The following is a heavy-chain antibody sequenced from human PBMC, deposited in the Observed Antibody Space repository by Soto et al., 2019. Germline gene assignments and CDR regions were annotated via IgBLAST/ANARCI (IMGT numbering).Heavy chain of an antibody. CDR3: ARDESSQAVAFDI. CDR2: IYYSGST. CDR1: GGSISSGGYY. J-gene: IGHJ3*02. D-gene: IGHD6-25*01. V-gene: IGHV4-31*03. Sequence: SETLSLTCTVSGGSISSGGYYWSWIRQHPGKGLEWIGYIYYSGSTYYNPSLKSRVTISVDTSKNQFSLKLSSVTAADTAVYYCARDESSQAVAFDIWAQGTMVTVSS.